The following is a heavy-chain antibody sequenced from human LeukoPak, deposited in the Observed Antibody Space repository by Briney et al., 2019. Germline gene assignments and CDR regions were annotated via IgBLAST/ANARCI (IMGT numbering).Heavy chain of an antibody. D-gene: IGHD6-13*01. J-gene: IGHJ4*02. CDR2: IYYSGST. V-gene: IGHV4-31*03. Sequence: SETLSLTCTVSGGSISSGGYYWSWIRQHPGKGLEWIGYIYYSGSTYYNPSLKSRVTISVDTSKNQFSLKLSSVTAADTAVYYCARERSRAGHFDYWGQGTLSPSPQ. CDR3: ARERSRAGHFDY. CDR1: GGSISSGGYY.